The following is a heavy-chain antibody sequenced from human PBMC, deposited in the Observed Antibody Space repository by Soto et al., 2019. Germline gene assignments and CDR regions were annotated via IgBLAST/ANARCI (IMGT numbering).Heavy chain of an antibody. CDR3: AREVIPLTTDWYFDL. Sequence: QLQLRESGPGLVKPSETLSLTCTVSGGSISGGVGGLYYWSWIRQPPGKGLEWIGYIYDSGSTYSNPSLRRRVTISADTSKNQFSLRLSSVTAADTAVYYCAREVIPLTTDWYFDLWGRGTLVTVSS. CDR2: IYDSGST. D-gene: IGHD4-17*01. J-gene: IGHJ2*01. V-gene: IGHV4-30-4*01. CDR1: GGSISGGVGGLYY.